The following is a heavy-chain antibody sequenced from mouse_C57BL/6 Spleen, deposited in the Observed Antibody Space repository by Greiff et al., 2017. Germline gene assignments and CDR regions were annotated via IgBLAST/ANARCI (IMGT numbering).Heavy chain of an antibody. Sequence: QVQLQQPGAELVKPGASVKMSCKASGYTFTSYWITWVKQRPGQGLEWIGDIYPGSGSTNYNEKFKSKATLTVDTSSSTAYMQLSSLTSEDSAVYYCARDDGCYVGGAMGYWGQGTSVTVSS. D-gene: IGHD2-3*01. J-gene: IGHJ4*01. CDR3: ARDDGCYVGGAMGY. CDR2: IYPGSGST. CDR1: GYTFTSYW. V-gene: IGHV1-55*01.